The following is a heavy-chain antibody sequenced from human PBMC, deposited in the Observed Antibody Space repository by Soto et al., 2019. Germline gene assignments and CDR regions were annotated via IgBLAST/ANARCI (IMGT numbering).Heavy chain of an antibody. D-gene: IGHD1-26*01. V-gene: IGHV1-3*05. Sequence: QVQLVQSGAEEKKPGASVKVSCKASGYTFTSYAMHWVRQAPGQRLEWMGWINAGNGNTKYSQKFQGRVTITRDTSGSTAYMELSSLRSEDTAVYYCARFSGSYYYYGMDVWGQGTTVTVSS. CDR3: ARFSGSYYYYGMDV. CDR1: GYTFTSYA. CDR2: INAGNGNT. J-gene: IGHJ6*02.